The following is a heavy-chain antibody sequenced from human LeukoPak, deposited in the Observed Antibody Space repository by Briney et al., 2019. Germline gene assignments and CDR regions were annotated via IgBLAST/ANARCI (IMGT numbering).Heavy chain of an antibody. V-gene: IGHV1-2*02. CDR2: INPNSGGT. Sequence: ASVKVSCKASGYTFTSYYIHWVRQAPGQGLEWMGWINPNSGGTNYAQKFQGRVTMTRDTSISTAYMELSRLRSDDTAVYYCARASSSGYYYYFDYWGQGTLVTVSS. CDR3: ARASSSGYYYYFDY. J-gene: IGHJ4*02. D-gene: IGHD3-22*01. CDR1: GYTFTSYY.